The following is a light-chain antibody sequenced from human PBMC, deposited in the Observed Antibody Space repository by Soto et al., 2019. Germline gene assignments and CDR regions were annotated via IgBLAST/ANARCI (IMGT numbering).Light chain of an antibody. Sequence: DIVMTQSPLSLPVTPGEPASMSCRSSQSLLHSSGNNYLDWYVQKPGQSPQLLIYWGSSRASGVPDRFSCSGSGTDFTLKISRVEAEDVEIYYCMQGQQTPITVGQGTRLEIK. CDR2: WGS. CDR1: QSLLHSSGNNY. V-gene: IGKV2-28*01. J-gene: IGKJ5*01. CDR3: MQGQQTPIT.